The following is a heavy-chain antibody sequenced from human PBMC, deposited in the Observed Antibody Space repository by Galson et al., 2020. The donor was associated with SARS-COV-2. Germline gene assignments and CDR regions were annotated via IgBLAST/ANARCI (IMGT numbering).Heavy chain of an antibody. CDR2: IYYSGST. Sequence: SETLSLTCTVSGGSISSYYWSWIRQPPGKGLEWIGYIYYSGSTNYNPSLKSRVTISVDTSKNQFSLKLSSVTAADTAVYYCARALSSGWKINWFDPWGQGTLVTVSS. CDR3: ARALSSGWKINWFDP. J-gene: IGHJ5*02. V-gene: IGHV4-59*01. CDR1: GGSISSYY. D-gene: IGHD6-19*01.